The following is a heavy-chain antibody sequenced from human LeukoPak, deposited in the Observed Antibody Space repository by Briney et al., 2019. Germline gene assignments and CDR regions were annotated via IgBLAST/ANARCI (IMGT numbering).Heavy chain of an antibody. V-gene: IGHV4-59*08. Sequence: SETLSLTCTVSGGSISSYYWSWIRQPPGKGLEWIGYIYYSGSTNYNPSLKSRVTISVDTSKNQFSLKLSSVTAADTAVYYCASGGRGYSGYDLFWFDPWGQGTLVTVSS. J-gene: IGHJ5*02. D-gene: IGHD5-12*01. CDR1: GGSISSYY. CDR2: IYYSGST. CDR3: ASGGRGYSGYDLFWFDP.